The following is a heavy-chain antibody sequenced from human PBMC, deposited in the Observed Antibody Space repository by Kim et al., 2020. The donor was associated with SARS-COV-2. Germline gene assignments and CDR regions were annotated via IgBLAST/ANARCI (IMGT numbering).Heavy chain of an antibody. Sequence: GESLKISCKGSGYSFTSYWIGWVRQMPGKGLEWMGIIYPGDSDTRYSPSFQGQVTISADKSISTAYLQWSSLKASDTAMYYCARLPPRAYCGGDCHEFDYWGQGTLVTVSS. D-gene: IGHD2-21*02. CDR1: GYSFTSYW. V-gene: IGHV5-51*01. CDR3: ARLPPRAYCGGDCHEFDY. CDR2: IYPGDSDT. J-gene: IGHJ4*02.